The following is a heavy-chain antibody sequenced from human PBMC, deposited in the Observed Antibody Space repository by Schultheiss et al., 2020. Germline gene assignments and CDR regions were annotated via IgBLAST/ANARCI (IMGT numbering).Heavy chain of an antibody. Sequence: GGSLRLSCKGSGYSFTSYGISWVRQAPGQGLEWMGWISAYNGNTNYAQKLQGRVTMTTDTSTSTAYMELRSLRSDDTAMYYCARDLCTRGSRGNCWSNAFDIWGQGTMVTVSS. J-gene: IGHJ3*02. CDR2: ISAYNGNT. CDR3: ARDLCTRGSRGNCWSNAFDI. D-gene: IGHD2-15*01. V-gene: IGHV1-18*04. CDR1: GYSFTSYG.